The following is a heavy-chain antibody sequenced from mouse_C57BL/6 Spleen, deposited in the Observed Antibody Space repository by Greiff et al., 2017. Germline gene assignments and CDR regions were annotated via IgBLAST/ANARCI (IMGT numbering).Heavy chain of an antibody. V-gene: IGHV1-69*01. D-gene: IGHD2-4*01. CDR2: IDPSDSYT. CDR3: ARSGDYAFAY. Sequence: VQLQQPGAELVMPGASVKLSCKASGYTFTSYWMHWVKQRPGQGLEWIGEIDPSDSYTNYNQKFQGTSTLTVDKSSSTAYMQLSSLTSEDSAVYYCARSGDYAFAYWGQGTLVTVSA. J-gene: IGHJ3*01. CDR1: GYTFTSYW.